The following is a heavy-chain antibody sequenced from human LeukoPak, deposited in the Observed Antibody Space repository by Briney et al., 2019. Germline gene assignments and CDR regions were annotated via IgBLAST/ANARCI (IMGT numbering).Heavy chain of an antibody. J-gene: IGHJ3*02. V-gene: IGHV3-9*03. CDR1: GFTFDDYA. Sequence: PGGSLRLSCAASGFTFDDYAMHWVRHAPGKGLEWVSGISWNSGSIGYADSVKGRFTISRDNAKNSLYLQMNSLRAEDMALYYCAKGGFGVVTSGAFDIGGQGTMVTVS. D-gene: IGHD3-3*01. CDR2: ISWNSGSI. CDR3: AKGGFGVVTSGAFDI.